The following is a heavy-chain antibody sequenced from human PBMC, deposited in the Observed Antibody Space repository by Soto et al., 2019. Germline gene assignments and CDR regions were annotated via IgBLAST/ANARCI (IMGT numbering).Heavy chain of an antibody. CDR2: IYYSGST. CDR1: GGSISSYY. J-gene: IGHJ6*03. D-gene: IGHD4-17*01. Sequence: SETLSLTCTVSGGSISSYYWSWIRQPPGKGLEWIGYIYYSGSTNYNPSLKSRVTISVDTSKNQFSLKLSSVTAADTAVYYCARHSSQYGARINYYIDVWGKGTTVTVSS. V-gene: IGHV4-59*08. CDR3: ARHSSQYGARINYYIDV.